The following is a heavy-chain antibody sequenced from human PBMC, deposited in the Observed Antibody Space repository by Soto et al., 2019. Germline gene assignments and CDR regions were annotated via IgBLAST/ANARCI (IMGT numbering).Heavy chain of an antibody. Sequence: QLQLQESGPGLVKPSETLSLTCTVSGGSISSSGYYWGWIRQPPGKGLEWIGTIYYSGSTYYNPSLKIRVTISVDTSKNQFSLKLSSVTDADKAVYYCARQFSVYGDYGRYFDFWGQGTLVTVSS. V-gene: IGHV4-39*01. CDR2: IYYSGST. J-gene: IGHJ4*02. D-gene: IGHD4-17*01. CDR1: GGSISSSGYY. CDR3: ARQFSVYGDYGRYFDF.